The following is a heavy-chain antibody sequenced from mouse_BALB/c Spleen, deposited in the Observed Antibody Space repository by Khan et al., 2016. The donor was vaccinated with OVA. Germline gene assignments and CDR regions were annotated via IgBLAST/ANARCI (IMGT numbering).Heavy chain of an antibody. CDR1: GYTFTSYW. CDR2: INPTSGYT. V-gene: IGHV1-7*01. J-gene: IGHJ2*01. CDR3: ARDRMDY. Sequence: QVRLQQSGAELAKPGASVKMSCKASGYTFTSYWMHWIKQRPGQGLEWIGYINPTSGYTDYNQKFKDKATLTADKSSSTAYMQLHILTSDDSAVYYGARDRMDYWGQGTALTVSS.